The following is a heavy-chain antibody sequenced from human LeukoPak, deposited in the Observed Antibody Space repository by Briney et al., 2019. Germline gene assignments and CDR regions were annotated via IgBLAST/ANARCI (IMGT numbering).Heavy chain of an antibody. V-gene: IGHV3-21*01. D-gene: IGHD5-24*01. CDR3: ARDQYVATIGHDS. J-gene: IGHJ5*01. CDR2: ISGNTNHL. CDR1: GFTFSSYY. Sequence: GGSLLLSCAASGFTFSSYYMNWVRQAPGKGLEWVSSISGNTNHLYYADSVKGRFTISRDNAKNSLYLQMNSVRAEDTAVYYCARDQYVATIGHDSWCRGTLVIVSS.